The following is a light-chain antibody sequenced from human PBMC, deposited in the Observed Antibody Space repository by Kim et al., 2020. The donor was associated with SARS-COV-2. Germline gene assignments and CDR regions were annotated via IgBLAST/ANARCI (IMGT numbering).Light chain of an antibody. V-gene: IGLV1-40*01. CDR3: QSYDSSLCASV. J-gene: IGLJ7*01. CDR1: MFNIGGRFD. CDR2: NNT. Sequence: QRVTLSCTGGMFNIGGRFDLHWYQHLPGAVPKLLIYNNTNRPSGVPERFSGSKSGTSASLAITGLQAEDEAVYYCQSYDSSLCASVFGGGTQLTVL.